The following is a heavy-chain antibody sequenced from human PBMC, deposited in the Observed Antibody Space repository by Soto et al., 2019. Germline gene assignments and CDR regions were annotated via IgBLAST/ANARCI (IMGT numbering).Heavy chain of an antibody. V-gene: IGHV4-59*01. CDR2: IFHTVNT. CDR3: EALDGAIDY. Sequence: SETLSLTCTVSGDSFSSYYWTWIRQPPGKRLEWVAYIFHTVNTNYNPSLRSRVTISVDTSKNQFSLKLRCGNPAETAVFYCEALDGAIDYWGPGPIVTV. J-gene: IGHJ4*02. CDR1: GDSFSSYY. D-gene: IGHD3-10*01.